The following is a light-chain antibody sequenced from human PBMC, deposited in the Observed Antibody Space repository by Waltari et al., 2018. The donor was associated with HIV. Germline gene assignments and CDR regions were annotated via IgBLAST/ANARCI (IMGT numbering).Light chain of an antibody. Sequence: QSVLTQPPSVSGAPGQSVTISCTGSSSNIGAGYDVPRYRQLPGTAPKPLIYGNNNRPSGVPDRFSNSKSGRSASLAITGLQTEDEADYYCQSHDSSLSGSVFGGGTKLTVL. CDR3: QSHDSSLSGSV. CDR1: SSNIGAGYD. CDR2: GNN. V-gene: IGLV1-40*01. J-gene: IGLJ2*01.